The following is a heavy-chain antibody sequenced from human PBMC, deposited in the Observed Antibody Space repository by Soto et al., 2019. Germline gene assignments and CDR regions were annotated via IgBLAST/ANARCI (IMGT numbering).Heavy chain of an antibody. CDR3: ARDKGYSIFDY. CDR1: GFTFSSYW. J-gene: IGHJ4*02. Sequence: PGGSLRLSCAASGFTFSSYWMSWVRQSPGKGLEWVANSNQDESEIFYVDSVKGRFTISRDNTKNSLYLQMNSLRVEDTAVYLCARDKGYSIFDYWGQGXQVNVYS. V-gene: IGHV3-7*01. D-gene: IGHD2-15*01. CDR2: SNQDESEI.